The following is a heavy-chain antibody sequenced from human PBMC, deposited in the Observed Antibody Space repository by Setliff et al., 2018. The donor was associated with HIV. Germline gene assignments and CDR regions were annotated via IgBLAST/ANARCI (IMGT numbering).Heavy chain of an antibody. V-gene: IGHV3-33*06. D-gene: IGHD6-13*01. CDR2: IWYDGSNK. CDR3: AKDLVKSSSWYYFDY. CDR1: GFTFSSYG. J-gene: IGHJ4*02. Sequence: PGGSLRLSCAASGFTFSSYGMHWVRQAPGKGLEWVAVIWYDGSNKYYADSVKGRFTISRDNSKNTLYLQMNSLRAEDTAVYYRAKDLVKSSSWYYFDYWGQGTLVTVSS.